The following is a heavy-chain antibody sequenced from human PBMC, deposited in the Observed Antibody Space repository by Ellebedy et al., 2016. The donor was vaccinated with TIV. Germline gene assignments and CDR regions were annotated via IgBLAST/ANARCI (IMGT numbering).Heavy chain of an antibody. Sequence: GESLKISCAASGFTFSSYAMNSVRQAPGKGLEWVAGIGVSGATTYYADSVKGRFTISRDNSRNTMSLQMDSLRAEDTALYYCTSPAVGHTTGCCRYYFDYWGLGTLVTVSS. J-gene: IGHJ4*02. D-gene: IGHD2/OR15-2a*01. CDR1: GFTFSSYA. CDR3: TSPAVGHTTGCCRYYFDY. CDR2: IGVSGATT. V-gene: IGHV3-23*01.